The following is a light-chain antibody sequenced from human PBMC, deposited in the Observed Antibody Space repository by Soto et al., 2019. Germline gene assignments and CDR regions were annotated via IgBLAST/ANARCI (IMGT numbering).Light chain of an antibody. CDR2: GAS. Sequence: DKVTTQSPATLSVSPGETATLSCRASESVSTFLAWYQQKPGQAPRLLIYGASTRATGVPARFSGSGSGTEFTLTISRLQSEDFAVYYCQQYINWPSWTFGQGTKVEVK. J-gene: IGKJ1*01. V-gene: IGKV3-15*01. CDR3: QQYINWPSWT. CDR1: ESVSTF.